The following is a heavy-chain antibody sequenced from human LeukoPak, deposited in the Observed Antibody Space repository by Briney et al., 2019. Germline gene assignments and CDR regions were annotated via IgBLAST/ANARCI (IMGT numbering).Heavy chain of an antibody. CDR2: INPDSGGT. V-gene: IGHV1-2*02. D-gene: IGHD1-26*01. CDR1: GYTFTGYY. J-gene: IGHJ4*02. Sequence: ASVKVSCKASGYTFTGYYIHWVRQAPGQGLEWMGWINPDSGGTNSAQMFQDRVTMTRDTSISTAYMELSRLRSDDTAVYYCARELFYTSGSKSNRVDYWGQGTLVTVSS. CDR3: ARELFYTSGSKSNRVDY.